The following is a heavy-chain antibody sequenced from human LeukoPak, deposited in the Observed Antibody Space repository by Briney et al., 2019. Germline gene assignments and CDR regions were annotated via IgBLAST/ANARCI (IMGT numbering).Heavy chain of an antibody. J-gene: IGHJ6*03. D-gene: IGHD6-6*01. V-gene: IGHV1-69*06. CDR2: IIPIFGTA. Sequence: ASVRVSCKASGGTFSSYAISWVRQAPGQGLEWMGGIIPIFGTANYAQKFQGRVTITADKSTSTAYMELSSLRSEDTAVCYCARGGAARLSYYYYMDVWGKGATVTVSS. CDR3: ARGGAARLSYYYYMDV. CDR1: GGTFSSYA.